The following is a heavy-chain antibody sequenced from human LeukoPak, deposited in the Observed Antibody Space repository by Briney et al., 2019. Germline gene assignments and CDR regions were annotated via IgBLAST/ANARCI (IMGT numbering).Heavy chain of an antibody. CDR2: IYYSGST. CDR3: ARREGYSSSPLGY. J-gene: IGHJ4*02. CDR1: GGSMSSYY. Sequence: SETLSLTCTVSGGSMSSYYWSWIRQPPGKGLEWIGYIYYSGSTHYNPSLKGRVTISVDTSKNQFSLRLSSVTAADTAMYYCARREGYSSSPLGYWGQGTLVTVSS. V-gene: IGHV4-59*08. D-gene: IGHD6-6*01.